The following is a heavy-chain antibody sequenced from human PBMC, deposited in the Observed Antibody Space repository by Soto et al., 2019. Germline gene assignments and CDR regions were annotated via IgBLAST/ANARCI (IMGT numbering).Heavy chain of an antibody. CDR1: GFTCSNYD. J-gene: IGHJ3*01. CDR3: AKATATAGGAFDL. CDR2: ILVSGST. D-gene: IGHD2-21*02. V-gene: IGHV3-23*01. Sequence: EVQMLESGGDLVQPGGSLRLSCAASGFTCSNYDMSWVRQAPGKGLEWVSTILVSGSTHYPDSVQGRFTISRDNSKNTVFLQMNTLTAGDTAVYYCAKATATAGGAFDLCGQGTMVTVSS.